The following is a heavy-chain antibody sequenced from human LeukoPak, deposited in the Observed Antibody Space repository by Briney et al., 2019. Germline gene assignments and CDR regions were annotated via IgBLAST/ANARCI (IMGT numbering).Heavy chain of an antibody. V-gene: IGHV2-5*02. D-gene: IGHD1-26*01. J-gene: IGHJ4*02. CDR3: AHRVAGSFFDY. Sequence: SGPTLVNPTQTLTLTCTFSGFSLSTSGVGVGWIRQPPVKALEWLALIFWDDDKRYSPSLKNRLTITKDTSKNQVVLTVTNMDPVDTATYYWAHRVAGSFFDYWGQGTLVTVSS. CDR1: GFSLSTSGVG. CDR2: IFWDDDK.